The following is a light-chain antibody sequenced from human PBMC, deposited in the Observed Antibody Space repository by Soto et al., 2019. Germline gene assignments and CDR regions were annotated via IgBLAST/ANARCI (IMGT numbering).Light chain of an antibody. J-gene: IGKJ3*01. CDR2: DAS. CDR1: QSVRSS. V-gene: IGKV3-11*01. CDR3: QYRSNWPRFT. Sequence: EIVLTQSPATLSLSPGERATLSCRASQSVRSSFAWYQQQVGQAPSLLIYDASIRATGIPARFSGSVSGTDFILTINLREPEDFAIDYGQYRSNWPRFTFGPGTKVDIK.